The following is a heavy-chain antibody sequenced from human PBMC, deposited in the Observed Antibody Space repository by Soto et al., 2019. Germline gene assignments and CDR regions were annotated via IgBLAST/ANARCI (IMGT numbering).Heavy chain of an antibody. CDR1: GGSISSYY. D-gene: IGHD3-22*01. Sequence: SETLSLTCTVSGGSISSYYWSWIRQPPGKGLEWIGYIYYSGSTNYNPSLKSRVTISVDTSKNQFSLKLSSVTAADTAVYYCASPSSGYYADAFDIWGQGTMVTVSS. CDR2: IYYSGST. V-gene: IGHV4-59*01. CDR3: ASPSSGYYADAFDI. J-gene: IGHJ3*02.